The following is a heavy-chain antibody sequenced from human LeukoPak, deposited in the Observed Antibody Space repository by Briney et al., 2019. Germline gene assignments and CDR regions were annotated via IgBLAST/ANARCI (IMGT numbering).Heavy chain of an antibody. CDR1: GFTFSDYA. J-gene: IGHJ4*02. Sequence: GGSLRLSCVASGFTFSDYAMSWVRQAPGKGLEWVSAISGSADNTYYVDSVKGRFAISRDNSKNTLYLQLSTLRADDTAVYYCAKRTPYTGSSQSFDYWGQGTLVTVSS. CDR2: ISGSADNT. D-gene: IGHD1-26*01. V-gene: IGHV3-23*01. CDR3: AKRTPYTGSSQSFDY.